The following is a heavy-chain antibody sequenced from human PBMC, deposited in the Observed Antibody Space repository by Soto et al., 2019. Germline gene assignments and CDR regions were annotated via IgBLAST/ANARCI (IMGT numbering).Heavy chain of an antibody. D-gene: IGHD4-17*01. CDR1: GFTLSSYV. CDR3: ARPTTVIYFDH. Sequence: EVQLLESGGGLVQPGGSLRLSCAASGFTLSSYVMSWVRQAPGKGLEWVSAISGSGGSTYYADSVKGRFTISRDNSKNTLYLQMNSLRAEYTAVYYCARPTTVIYFDHWGQGTLLTVSS. CDR2: ISGSGGST. V-gene: IGHV3-23*01. J-gene: IGHJ4*02.